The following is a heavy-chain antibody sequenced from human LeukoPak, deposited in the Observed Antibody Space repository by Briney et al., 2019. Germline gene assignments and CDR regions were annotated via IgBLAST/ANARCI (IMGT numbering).Heavy chain of an antibody. CDR1: GGTFSSYA. CDR3: ARDFYNYDSSGYYALPGGY. V-gene: IGHV1-69*05. Sequence: GASVKVSCRASGGTFSSYAISWVRQAPGQGLEWMGGIIPIFGTANYAQKFQGRVTITTDESTSTAYMELSSLRSEDTAVYYCARDFYNYDSSGYYALPGGYWGQGTLVTVSS. CDR2: IIPIFGTA. D-gene: IGHD3-22*01. J-gene: IGHJ4*02.